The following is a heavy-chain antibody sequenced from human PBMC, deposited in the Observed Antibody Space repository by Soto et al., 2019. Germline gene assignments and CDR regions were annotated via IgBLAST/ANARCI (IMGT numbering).Heavy chain of an antibody. Sequence: KIPGESLKISCKGSGYSFTNYWIGWVRQMPGKGLEWMGIIYPGDSDTRYSPSFQGQVTISADKSISTAYLQWSSLKASDTAMYYCARHHDSGTYYTSFDYWGQGTLVTVSS. CDR1: GYSFTNYW. CDR3: ARHHDSGTYYTSFDY. CDR2: IYPGDSDT. V-gene: IGHV5-51*01. J-gene: IGHJ4*02. D-gene: IGHD3-10*01.